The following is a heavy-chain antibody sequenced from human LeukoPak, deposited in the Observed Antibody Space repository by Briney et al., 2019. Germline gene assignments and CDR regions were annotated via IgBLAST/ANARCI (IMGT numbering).Heavy chain of an antibody. J-gene: IGHJ4*01. CDR2: IYTSGST. CDR3: ARDRAFGYCTAGSCPLFDY. V-gene: IGHV4-4*07. CDR1: GGSRNNYY. D-gene: IGHD2-15*01. Sequence: PSETLSLTCTVSGGSRNNYYWIWIRQPAGKGLEWIGRIYTSGSTNYNPSLKSRVTMSVDTSKNQFSLKLSSVTAADSAVYYCARDRAFGYCTAGSCPLFDYWGQGTLVTVSS.